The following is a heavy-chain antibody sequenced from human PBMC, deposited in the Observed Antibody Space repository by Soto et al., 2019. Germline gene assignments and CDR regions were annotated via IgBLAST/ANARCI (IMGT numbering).Heavy chain of an antibody. Sequence: LSLTCTVSGGSISSYYWGWIRQPPGKGLEWIGYIYYSGSTNYNPSLKSRVTISVDTSKNQFSLKLSSVTAADTAVYYCARESLLGIDPWGQGTLVTVSS. CDR2: IYYSGST. V-gene: IGHV4-59*01. J-gene: IGHJ5*02. CDR1: GGSISSYY. D-gene: IGHD2-8*02. CDR3: ARESLLGIDP.